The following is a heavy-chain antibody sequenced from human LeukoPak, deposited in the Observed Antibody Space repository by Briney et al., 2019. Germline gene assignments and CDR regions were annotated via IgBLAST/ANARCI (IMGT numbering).Heavy chain of an antibody. D-gene: IGHD2-21*01. J-gene: IGHJ5*02. CDR3: ARESRGYVFPANWFDP. Sequence: PSETLSLTCTVSGGSISSGSYYWSWIRQPAGKGLEWIGRIYTSGSTNYNPSLKSRVTISVDTSKNQFSLKLSSVTAADTAVYYCARESRGYVFPANWFDPWGQGTLVTVSS. V-gene: IGHV4-61*02. CDR2: IYTSGST. CDR1: GGSISSGSYY.